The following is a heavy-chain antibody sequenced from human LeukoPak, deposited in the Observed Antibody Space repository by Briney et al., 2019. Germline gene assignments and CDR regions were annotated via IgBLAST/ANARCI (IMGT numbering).Heavy chain of an antibody. Sequence: ASVKVSCKASGYTFTSYYMHWVRQAPGQGLEWVGIINPSVGSTSYAPKLQGRVTMTRDTSTNTVYMELSSPRSEDTAVYYCARAPANYGIDDYWGQGTLVTVSS. CDR3: ARAPANYGIDDY. CDR2: INPSVGST. D-gene: IGHD3-16*01. J-gene: IGHJ4*02. V-gene: IGHV1-46*04. CDR1: GYTFTSYY.